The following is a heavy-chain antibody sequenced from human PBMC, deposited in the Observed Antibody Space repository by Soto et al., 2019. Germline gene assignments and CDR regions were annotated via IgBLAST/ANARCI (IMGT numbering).Heavy chain of an antibody. V-gene: IGHV4-39*01. CDR3: ARQINYYGSGNPKGYYFDY. J-gene: IGHJ4*02. D-gene: IGHD3-10*01. CDR2: IYDSGST. Sequence: PSETLSLTCTVSGGSITSTSSYWGWVRQPPEKGLEWIATIYDSGSTYYNPSLYSRATISIDTSKNQFSLRLSSVTATDTAVYYCARQINYYGSGNPKGYYFDYWGQGTLVTVS. CDR1: GGSITSTSSY.